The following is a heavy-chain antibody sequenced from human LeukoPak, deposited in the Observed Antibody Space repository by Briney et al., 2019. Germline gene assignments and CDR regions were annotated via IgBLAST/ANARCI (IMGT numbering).Heavy chain of an antibody. CDR2: IYTSGST. Sequence: SETLSLTCTVSGGLISISTYYWGWIRQPPGKGLEWIGRIYTSGSTNYNPSLKSRVTISVDTSKNQFSLKLSSVTAADTAVYYCAREGRDGYNYSYYWGQGTLVTVSS. D-gene: IGHD5-24*01. V-gene: IGHV4-61*02. CDR1: GGLISISTYY. CDR3: AREGRDGYNYSYY. J-gene: IGHJ4*02.